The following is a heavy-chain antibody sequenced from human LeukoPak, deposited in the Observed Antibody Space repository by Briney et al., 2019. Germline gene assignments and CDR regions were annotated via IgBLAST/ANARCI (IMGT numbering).Heavy chain of an antibody. J-gene: IGHJ4*02. CDR2: ISYDGSNK. CDR1: GFTFSSYA. V-gene: IGHV3-30-3*01. CDR3: ARDDTYYDSSGYYVY. D-gene: IGHD3-22*01. Sequence: GGSLRLSCAASGFTFSSYAMHWVRQAPGKGLEWVAVISYDGSNKYYADSVKGRFTISRDNSKNTLYLQMNSLRAEDTAVYYCARDDTYYDSSGYYVYWGQGTLVTASS.